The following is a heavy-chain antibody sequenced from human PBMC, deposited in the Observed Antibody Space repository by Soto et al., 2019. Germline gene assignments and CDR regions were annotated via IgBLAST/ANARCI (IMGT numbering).Heavy chain of an antibody. CDR1: GGSISYYY. D-gene: IGHD1-1*01. V-gene: IGHV4-59*01. Sequence: QVQLQESGPRLVKPSETLSLTCTVSGGSISYYYWSWIRRPPGKGLEYIGYISYTGSTNYNPTLKSRVTISVDTSKNQFSLRLMSVTAAETAVYYCTSLDLISTRAPHHWGQGTLVTVTS. J-gene: IGHJ5*02. CDR3: TSLDLISTRAPHH. CDR2: ISYTGST.